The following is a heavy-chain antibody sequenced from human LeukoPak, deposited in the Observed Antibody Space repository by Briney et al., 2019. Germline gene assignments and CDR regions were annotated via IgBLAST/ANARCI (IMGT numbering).Heavy chain of an antibody. D-gene: IGHD2-21*02. CDR1: GFTFSSYW. CDR2: IGGSDGIT. V-gene: IGHV3-23*01. J-gene: IGHJ4*02. CDR3: VKGGRGADCIFDY. Sequence: GGSLRLSCAASGFTFSSYWMSWVRQAPGKGPEWVAYIGGSDGITSYADSVKGRFTISRDNSKNTVYLEMNSLRAEDTAVYYCVKGGRGADCIFDYWGQGTLVTVSS.